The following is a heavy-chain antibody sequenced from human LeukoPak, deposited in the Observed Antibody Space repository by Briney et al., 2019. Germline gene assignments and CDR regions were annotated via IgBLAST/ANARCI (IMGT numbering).Heavy chain of an antibody. D-gene: IGHD4-17*01. J-gene: IGHJ5*02. CDR1: GGSISSGDYY. CDR3: AREALNDYGDNWFDP. Sequence: SETLSLTCTVSGGSISSGDYYWSWIRQPPGKGLEWIGYIYYSGSTYYNPSLKSRVTISVDTSKNQFSLKLSSVTAADTALYSCAREALNDYGDNWFDPWGQGTLVTVSS. CDR2: IYYSGST. V-gene: IGHV4-30-4*08.